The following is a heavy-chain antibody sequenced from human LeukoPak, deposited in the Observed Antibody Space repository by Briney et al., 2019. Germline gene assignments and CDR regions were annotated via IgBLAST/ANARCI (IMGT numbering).Heavy chain of an antibody. J-gene: IGHJ4*02. CDR2: INPSGGST. V-gene: IGHV1-46*01. D-gene: IGHD1-14*01. Sequence: ASVKVSCKASGYTFTSYYMHWVRQAPGQGLEWMGIINPSGGSTSYAQKFQGRVTMTRDTSISTAYMELSSLRSEDTAVYYCATGLNTPNDFWGQGTLVTVSS. CDR3: ATGLNTPNDF. CDR1: GYTFTSYY.